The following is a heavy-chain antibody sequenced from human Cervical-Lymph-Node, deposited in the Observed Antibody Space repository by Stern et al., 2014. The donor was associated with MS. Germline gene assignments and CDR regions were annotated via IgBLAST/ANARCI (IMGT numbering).Heavy chain of an antibody. CDR1: GYTFTSYA. CDR3: ARSEEGRATDY. V-gene: IGHV1-3*01. Sequence: QAQLVQSGAEVKKPGASVKVSCKASGYTFTSYAIHWVRPAPGHRLESMGCVRAGKGDTTYSQKCQGRVTITRDTSATTAYMELSSLRSEDTAEYYCARSEEGRATDYWGQGTLVTVSS. J-gene: IGHJ4*02. CDR2: VRAGKGDT.